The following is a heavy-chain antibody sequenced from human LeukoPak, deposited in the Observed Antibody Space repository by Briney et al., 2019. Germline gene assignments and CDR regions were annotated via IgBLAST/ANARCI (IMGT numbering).Heavy chain of an antibody. CDR1: GGSVSHSNW. Sequence: SETLSLTCAVSGGSVSHSNWWTWVRQSPGKGLEWIGEVHPSEGTNYNPSLKSRVTISLDKSKNQFSLKLSSVTAADTAVYYCARGEGELLSGGIDYWGQGTLVTVSS. V-gene: IGHV4-4*02. J-gene: IGHJ4*02. D-gene: IGHD1-26*01. CDR3: ARGEGELLSGGIDY. CDR2: VHPSEGT.